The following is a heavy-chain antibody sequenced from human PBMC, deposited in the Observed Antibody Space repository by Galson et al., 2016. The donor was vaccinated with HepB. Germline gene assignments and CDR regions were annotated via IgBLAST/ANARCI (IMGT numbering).Heavy chain of an antibody. CDR3: VKQRSRDKDFDC. Sequence: SLRLSCAASGFTFSDYSMIWVRQAPGKGLQWVAMISNDGSQTYFTDAVKGRFTISRDNFKYMLYLQMNKLRAEDTALYYCVKQRSRDKDFDCWGQGTLVTVSS. J-gene: IGHJ4*02. CDR2: ISNDGSQT. CDR1: GFTFSDYS. D-gene: IGHD5-24*01. V-gene: IGHV3-30*18.